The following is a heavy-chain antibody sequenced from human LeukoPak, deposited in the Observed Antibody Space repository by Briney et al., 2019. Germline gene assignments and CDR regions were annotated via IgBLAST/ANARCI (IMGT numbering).Heavy chain of an antibody. D-gene: IGHD1-26*01. CDR3: ARDSGSYSFDY. CDR2: ICSSGSTI. CDR1: GFTFSSYE. V-gene: IGHV3-48*03. Sequence: GGSLRLSCAASGFTFSSYEMNWVRQAPGKGLEWVSYICSSGSTIYYADSVKGRFTISRDNAKNTLYLQMNSLRAEDTAVYYCARDSGSYSFDYWGQGTLVTVSS. J-gene: IGHJ4*02.